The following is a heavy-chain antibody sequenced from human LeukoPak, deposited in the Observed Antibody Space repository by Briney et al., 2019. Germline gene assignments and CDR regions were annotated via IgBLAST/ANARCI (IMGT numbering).Heavy chain of an antibody. Sequence: SVKVSCKASGGTFSSYAISWVRQAPGQGLEWMGRIIPIFGTANYAQKFQGRVTITADESTSTAYMELSSLRSEDTAVYYCARAVTRKPPYYYYMDVWGKGTTVTVSS. D-gene: IGHD1-14*01. CDR1: GGTFSSYA. J-gene: IGHJ6*03. CDR3: ARAVTRKPPYYYYMDV. CDR2: IIPIFGTA. V-gene: IGHV1-69*15.